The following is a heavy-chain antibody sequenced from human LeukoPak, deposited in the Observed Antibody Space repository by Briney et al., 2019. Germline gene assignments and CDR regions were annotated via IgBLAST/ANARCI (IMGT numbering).Heavy chain of an antibody. D-gene: IGHD4-17*01. CDR2: IYYSGST. CDR1: GGSVSSGSYY. J-gene: IGHJ2*01. CDR3: ARDGYDCGDYYWYFDL. Sequence: SETLSLTCTVSGGSVSSGSYYWSWIRQPPGKGLEWIGYIYYSGSTNYNPSLKSRVTISVDTSKKQFSLKLSSVTAADTAVYYCARDGYDCGDYYWYFDLWGRGTLVTVSS. V-gene: IGHV4-61*01.